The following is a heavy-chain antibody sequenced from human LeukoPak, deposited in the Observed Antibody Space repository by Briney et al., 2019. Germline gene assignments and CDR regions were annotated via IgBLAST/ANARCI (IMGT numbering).Heavy chain of an antibody. J-gene: IGHJ4*02. Sequence: GASVKVSCKASGYTFTSYGISWVRQAPGQGLEWMGWISAYNGNTNYAQKFQGRVTMTRDTSISTAYMELSRLRSDDTAVYYCARGPEVGYGGNPYFDYWGQGTLVTVSS. V-gene: IGHV1-18*01. CDR1: GYTFTSYG. CDR3: ARGPEVGYGGNPYFDY. CDR2: ISAYNGNT. D-gene: IGHD4-23*01.